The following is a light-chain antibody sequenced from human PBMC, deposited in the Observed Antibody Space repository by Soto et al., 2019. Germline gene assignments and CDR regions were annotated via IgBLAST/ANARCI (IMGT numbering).Light chain of an antibody. CDR3: QQYKNWPPHT. Sequence: EIVLTQSPGTVSVSPGESVTLSCRASQNVDDRLAWYQQTPGQPPRLLIYAASTRATGIPARFSGSGSGTEFTLTISSLQSEDXXXYYCQQYKNWPPHTFGQGAKLESK. CDR2: AAS. V-gene: IGKV3-15*01. J-gene: IGKJ2*01. CDR1: QNVDDR.